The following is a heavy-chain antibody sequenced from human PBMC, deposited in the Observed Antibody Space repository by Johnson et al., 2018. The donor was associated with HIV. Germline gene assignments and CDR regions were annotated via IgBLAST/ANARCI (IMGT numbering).Heavy chain of an antibody. CDR3: ARIPGSGWEHDAFDI. D-gene: IGHD6-19*01. Sequence: QVQLVESGGGLVQPGGSLRLSCAASGFTFSSYGMHWVRQAPGKGLEWVAVIWYDGSNNYYADSVKGRFTISRDNSKNTLYLQMNSLRAEDTAVYYCARIPGSGWEHDAFDIWGQGRMVTVSS. V-gene: IGHV3-33*01. CDR1: GFTFSSYG. CDR2: IWYDGSNN. J-gene: IGHJ3*02.